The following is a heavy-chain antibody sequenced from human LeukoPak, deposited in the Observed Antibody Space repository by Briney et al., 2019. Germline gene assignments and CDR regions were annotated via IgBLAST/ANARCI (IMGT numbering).Heavy chain of an antibody. CDR1: GGSVSGYY. D-gene: IGHD2-15*01. V-gene: IGHV4-59*02. CDR2: VYYSGST. Sequence: SSETLSLTCVVSGGSVSGYYWGWIRQPPGRGLEWIGYVYYSGSTNYNPSFKSRITISVDTSRNQFSLQLSSVTAADTAVYYCARVHRYCSGGACYVLDNWGQGTLVAVSS. CDR3: ARVHRYCSGGACYVLDN. J-gene: IGHJ4*02.